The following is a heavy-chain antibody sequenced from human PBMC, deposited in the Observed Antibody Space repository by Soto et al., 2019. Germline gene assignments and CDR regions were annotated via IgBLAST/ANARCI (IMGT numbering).Heavy chain of an antibody. D-gene: IGHD6-13*01. J-gene: IGHJ6*02. Sequence: SVKVSCKASGGTFSSYAISWVRQAPGQGLEWMGGIIPIFGTANYAQKFQGRVTITADESTSTAYMELSSLRSEDTAVYYCARAPIAAAGTFVHYYGMDVWGQGTTVTVSS. CDR2: IIPIFGTA. CDR3: ARAPIAAAGTFVHYYGMDV. V-gene: IGHV1-69*13. CDR1: GGTFSSYA.